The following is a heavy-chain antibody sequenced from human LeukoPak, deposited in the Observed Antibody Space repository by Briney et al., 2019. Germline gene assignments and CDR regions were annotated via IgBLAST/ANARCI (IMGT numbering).Heavy chain of an antibody. V-gene: IGHV3-48*01. D-gene: IGHD3-3*01. CDR3: ARDWTFWSDTSG. Sequence: PGGSLRLSCAASGFTFSSYAMSWVRQAPGKGLEWVSYISSSGSTIYYADSVKGRFTISRDNAKNSLYQQMNSLRAEDTAVYYCARDWTFWSDTSGGGQGTLVTVSS. CDR1: GFTFSSYA. CDR2: ISSSGSTI. J-gene: IGHJ4*02.